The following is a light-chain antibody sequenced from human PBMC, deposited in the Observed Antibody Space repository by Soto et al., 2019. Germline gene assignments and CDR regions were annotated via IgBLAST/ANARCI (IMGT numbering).Light chain of an antibody. CDR1: SSNIGAGYD. J-gene: IGLJ2*01. Sequence: QAVATQPPSVSGAPGQRVTISCTGSSSNIGAGYDVHWYQQLLGTAPKLLIYGNSNRPSGVPDRFSGSKSGTSASLAITGLQAEDEADYYCQSYDSSLSGVVFGGGTKLTVL. CDR3: QSYDSSLSGVV. V-gene: IGLV1-40*01. CDR2: GNS.